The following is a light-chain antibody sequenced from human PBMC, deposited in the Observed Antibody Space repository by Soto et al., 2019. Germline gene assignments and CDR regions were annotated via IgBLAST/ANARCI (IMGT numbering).Light chain of an antibody. V-gene: IGKV3-15*01. J-gene: IGKJ1*01. CDR3: LQHKNSPWT. Sequence: IVMAQSPATLSVSPGERATLSCRASQSLGGSLAWYQQKPGQAPRLLIYGASTRVTGIPARFSGSGSGTEFALTISSLQPEDFATYYCLQHKNSPWTCGQGTKV. CDR1: QSLGGS. CDR2: GAS.